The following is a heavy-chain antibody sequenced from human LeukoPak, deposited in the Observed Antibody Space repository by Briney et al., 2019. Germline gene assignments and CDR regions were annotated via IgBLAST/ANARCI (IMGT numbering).Heavy chain of an antibody. V-gene: IGHV3-48*03. CDR3: ARLDYYGSGSYFDY. CDR1: GFTFSSYE. Sequence: PGGPLRLSCAASGFTFSSYEMNWVRQAPGKGLEWVSYISSSGSTIYYADSVKGRFTISRDNARNSLYLQMNSLRAEDTAVYYCARLDYYGSGSYFDYWGQGTLVTVSS. J-gene: IGHJ4*02. D-gene: IGHD3-10*01. CDR2: ISSSGSTI.